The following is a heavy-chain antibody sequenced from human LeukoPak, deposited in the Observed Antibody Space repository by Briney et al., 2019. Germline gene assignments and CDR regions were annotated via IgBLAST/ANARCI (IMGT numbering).Heavy chain of an antibody. CDR1: TXSXXX. J-gene: IGHJ4*02. D-gene: IGHD3-16*01. Sequence: TXSXXXISWVRQAPGQGLEWMGRIIPILGIANYAQKFQGRVTITADKSTSTAYMELSSLRSEDTAVYYCARDYDYFDYWGQGTLVTVSS. V-gene: IGHV1-69*04. CDR2: IIPILGIA. CDR3: ARDYDYFDY.